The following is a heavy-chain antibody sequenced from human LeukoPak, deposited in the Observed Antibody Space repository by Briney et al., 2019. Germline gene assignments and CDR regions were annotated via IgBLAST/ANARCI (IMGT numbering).Heavy chain of an antibody. CDR3: ARLGLGGYSYSLDY. D-gene: IGHD2-21*01. V-gene: IGHV3-7*01. CDR2: IKEDGSEK. Sequence: GGSLRLSCAASGFSFGSYWMNWVRQAPGKGLEWVSNIKEDGSEKYYVDSVNGRFTISRDSAKNALYLQMNSLRAEDTAVYYCARLGLGGYSYSLDYWGQGTLVTVSS. CDR1: GFSFGSYW. J-gene: IGHJ4*02.